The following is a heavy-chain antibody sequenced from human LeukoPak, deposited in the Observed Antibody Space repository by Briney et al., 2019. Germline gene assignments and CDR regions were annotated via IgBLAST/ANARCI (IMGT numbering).Heavy chain of an antibody. CDR2: ISSSSSYI. V-gene: IGHV3-21*01. CDR3: ARDAVAAAGTFDY. D-gene: IGHD6-13*01. Sequence: PGGSLRLSCAASGFTFSSYSMNWVRQAPGKGLEWVSSISSSSSYIYYADSVKGRFTIPRDNAKNSLYLQMNSLRAEDTAVYYCARDAVAAAGTFDYWGQGTLVTVSS. J-gene: IGHJ4*02. CDR1: GFTFSSYS.